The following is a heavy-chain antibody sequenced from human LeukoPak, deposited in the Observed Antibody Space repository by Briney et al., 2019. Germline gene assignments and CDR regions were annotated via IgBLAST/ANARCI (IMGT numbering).Heavy chain of an antibody. D-gene: IGHD4-17*01. CDR1: GGSISTYY. CDR2: ISHSVST. CDR3: AADYGDPDTLDF. Sequence: SETLSLTCSVSGGSISTYYWSWIRQPPGKGLEWIGYISHSVSTNYNPSLKSRVTISVDTSKNQFSLKLSSVIAADTAVYYCAADYGDPDTLDFWGQGTLVTVSS. J-gene: IGHJ4*02. V-gene: IGHV4-59*01.